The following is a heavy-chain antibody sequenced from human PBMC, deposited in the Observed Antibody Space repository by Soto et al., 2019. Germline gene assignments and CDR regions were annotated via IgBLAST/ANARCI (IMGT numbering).Heavy chain of an antibody. CDR3: ARGVAPYYFDY. D-gene: IGHD2-15*01. V-gene: IGHV1-3*01. CDR2: INAGNGNT. J-gene: IGHJ4*02. CDR1: GYTFTTYA. Sequence: GASVKVSCKASGYTFTTYAIHWVRQAPGQRLEWMGWINAGNGNTKYSQKFHGRVTITRDTSATTAYMELSSLRSEDTAVYYCARGVAPYYFDYWGQGTLVTVSS.